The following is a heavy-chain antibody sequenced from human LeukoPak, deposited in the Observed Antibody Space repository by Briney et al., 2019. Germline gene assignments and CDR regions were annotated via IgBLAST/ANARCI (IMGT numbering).Heavy chain of an antibody. Sequence: SETLSLTCAVYGGSFSGYYWSWIRQPPGKGLEWIGEINHSGSTNYNPSLKSRVTISVDTSKNQFSLKLSSVTAADTAVYYCAGGYGRDAFDVWGQGTMVTVSS. CDR2: INHSGST. CDR1: GGSFSGYY. CDR3: AGGYGRDAFDV. J-gene: IGHJ3*01. V-gene: IGHV4-34*01. D-gene: IGHD2-8*01.